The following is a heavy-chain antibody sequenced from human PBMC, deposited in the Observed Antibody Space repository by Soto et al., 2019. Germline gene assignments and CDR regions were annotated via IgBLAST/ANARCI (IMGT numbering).Heavy chain of an antibody. CDR1: GYTFTHFY. D-gene: IGHD3-9*01. CDR3: ARDEGGYDILTGYYKAHHFVY. J-gene: IGHJ4*02. CDR2: ISPHNFNT. Sequence: ASVKVSCKASGYTFTHFYITWVRQAPGQGLEWMGAISPHNFNTNYAQKFRGRVTLTTEKSTNAAYMDLRSLTSDDTAVYYCARDEGGYDILTGYYKAHHFVYWGQG. V-gene: IGHV1-18*01.